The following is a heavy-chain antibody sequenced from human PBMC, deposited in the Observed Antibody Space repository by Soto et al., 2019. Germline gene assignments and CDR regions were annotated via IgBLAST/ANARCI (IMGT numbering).Heavy chain of an antibody. Sequence: GASVKVSCKASGYTFTGYYMHWVRQAPGQGLEWKGWINPNSGGTNYAQKFQGWVTMTRDTSISTAYMELSRLRSDDTAVYYCARSGVRGVPIGYYYYYMDVWGKGTTVTVSS. CDR3: ARSGVRGVPIGYYYYYMDV. CDR1: GYTFTGYY. V-gene: IGHV1-2*04. D-gene: IGHD3-10*01. CDR2: INPNSGGT. J-gene: IGHJ6*03.